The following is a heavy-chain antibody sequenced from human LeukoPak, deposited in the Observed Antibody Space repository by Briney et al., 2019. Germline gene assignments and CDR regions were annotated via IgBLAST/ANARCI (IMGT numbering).Heavy chain of an antibody. CDR2: ISSSSSTI. V-gene: IGHV3-48*02. Sequence: PGGSLRLSCAASGFTFSSYSMNWARQAPGKGLEWVSYISSSSSTIYYADSVKGRFTISRDNAKNSLYLQMNSLRDEDTAVYYCARSFAWELVYTTTPSGRYYYGMDVWGQGTTVTVSS. CDR1: GFTFSSYS. CDR3: ARSFAWELVYTTTPSGRYYYGMDV. D-gene: IGHD1-26*01. J-gene: IGHJ6*02.